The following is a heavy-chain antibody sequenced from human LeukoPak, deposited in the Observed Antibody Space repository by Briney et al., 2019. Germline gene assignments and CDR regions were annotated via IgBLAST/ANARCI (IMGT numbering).Heavy chain of an antibody. CDR1: GGSFSGYY. CDR3: ARTFRESYYDFWSGYSTLDY. D-gene: IGHD3-3*01. Sequence: SETLSLTCAVYGGSFSGYYWSWIRQPPGKGLEWIGEINHSGSTNYNPSLKSRVTISVDTFKNQFPLKLSSVTAADTSVYYCARTFRESYYDFWSGYSTLDYWGQGTLVTVSS. CDR2: INHSGST. V-gene: IGHV4-34*01. J-gene: IGHJ4*02.